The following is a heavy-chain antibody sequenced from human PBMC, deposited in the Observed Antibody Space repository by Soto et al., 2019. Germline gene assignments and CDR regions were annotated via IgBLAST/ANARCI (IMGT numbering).Heavy chain of an antibody. D-gene: IGHD3-22*01. J-gene: IGHJ6*02. CDR3: AKQNYDASAYYYYFYGMDV. CDR2: INHSGNT. V-gene: IGHV4-34*01. Sequence: PSETLSLTCAVYGGSFSGYYWGWVRPPPGKGLEWIGEINHSGNTNYNPSLKSRVTISVDTYKNQFSLKLSSVTAADTAVYYCAKQNYDASAYYYYFYGMDVWGQGTTVTVSS. CDR1: GGSFSGYY.